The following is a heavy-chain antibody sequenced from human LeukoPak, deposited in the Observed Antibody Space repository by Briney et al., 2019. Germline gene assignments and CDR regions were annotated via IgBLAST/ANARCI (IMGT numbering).Heavy chain of an antibody. Sequence: GGSLRLSCAASGFTFDDYAIHWVRQPPGKGLEWVSSISVDGTIYYAGSVKGRFTISRDNGKNSLYMHMNSLTTEDTALYYCARDDSGTYTAWGQGTMVTVSS. D-gene: IGHD1-26*01. J-gene: IGHJ3*01. CDR2: ISVDGTI. V-gene: IGHV3-43*02. CDR1: GFTFDDYA. CDR3: ARDDSGTYTA.